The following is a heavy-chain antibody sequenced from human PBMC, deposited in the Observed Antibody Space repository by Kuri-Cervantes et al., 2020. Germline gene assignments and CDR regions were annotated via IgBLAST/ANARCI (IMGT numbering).Heavy chain of an antibody. CDR3: ARGIVVVPAAISWFDP. V-gene: IGHV1-8*01. CDR1: GYTFTSYD. Sequence: ASVTVSCKASGYTFTSYDINWVRQATGQGLEWMGWMNHNRDNTGYAQKSQGRVTMTRNTSISTAYMELSSLRSEDTAVYYCARGIVVVPAAISWFDPWGQGTLVVVSS. CDR2: MNHNRDNT. D-gene: IGHD2-2*01. J-gene: IGHJ5*02.